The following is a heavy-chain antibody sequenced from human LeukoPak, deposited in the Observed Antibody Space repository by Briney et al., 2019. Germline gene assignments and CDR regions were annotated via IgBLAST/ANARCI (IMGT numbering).Heavy chain of an antibody. CDR3: ARGSYYRGYFDY. Sequence: GGSLRLSCAASGFTFDDYAMHWVRQAPGRGLEWVSSITWNSGSIGYADSVKGRFSISRDNAKNSLYLQMISLRAEDMALYYCARGSYYRGYFDYWGQGALVTVSS. D-gene: IGHD1-26*01. CDR2: ITWNSGSI. CDR1: GFTFDDYA. V-gene: IGHV3-9*03. J-gene: IGHJ4*02.